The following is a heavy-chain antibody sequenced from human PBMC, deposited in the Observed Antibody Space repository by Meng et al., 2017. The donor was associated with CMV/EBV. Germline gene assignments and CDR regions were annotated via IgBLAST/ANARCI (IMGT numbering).Heavy chain of an antibody. CDR3: AKGPGENWFDP. CDR1: GFTFDDYT. D-gene: IGHD3-10*01. J-gene: IGHJ5*02. Sequence: VRLVESGGVVVLPGGSLRLYCSASGFTFDDYTMHWVRQAPGKGLEWVSLISWDGGSKYYADSVKGRFTISRDNSKNSLYLQMNSLRTEDTALYYCAKGPGENWFDPWGQGTLVTVSS. V-gene: IGHV3-43*01. CDR2: ISWDGGSK.